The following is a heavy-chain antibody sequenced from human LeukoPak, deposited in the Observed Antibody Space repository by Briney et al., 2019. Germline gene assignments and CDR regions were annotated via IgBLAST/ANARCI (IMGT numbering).Heavy chain of an antibody. Sequence: GESLKISCKGSGYSFTSYWIGWVRQMPGKGLEWMGVIYPGDSDTSYSPSFQGQVTISADKSISTAYLQWSSLKASDTAKYYCARPVYYASSGYAPTNYWGQGTLVTVSS. CDR3: ARPVYYASSGYAPTNY. CDR1: GYSFTSYW. D-gene: IGHD3-22*01. J-gene: IGHJ4*02. CDR2: IYPGDSDT. V-gene: IGHV5-51*01.